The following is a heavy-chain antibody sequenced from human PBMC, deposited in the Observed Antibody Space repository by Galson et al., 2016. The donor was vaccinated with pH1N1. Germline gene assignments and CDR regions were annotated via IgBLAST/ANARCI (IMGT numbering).Heavy chain of an antibody. D-gene: IGHD3-16*01. J-gene: IGHJ4*02. CDR2: IHSNGAT. CDR3: TRGRASSGERVFDY. CDR1: GGSINNYY. Sequence: ETLSLTCTISGGSINNYYWSWIRQPPGRGLEWIGFIHSNGATNYKPSLKSRLTMSIDTSKNQLSLRLSSVTAADTAIYYCTRGRASSGERVFDYWGQGALVTVSS. V-gene: IGHV4-4*09.